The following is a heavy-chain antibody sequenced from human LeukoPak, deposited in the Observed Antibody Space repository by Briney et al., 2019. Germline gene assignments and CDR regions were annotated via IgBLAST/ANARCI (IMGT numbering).Heavy chain of an antibody. CDR1: GYTFTSYY. V-gene: IGHV1-46*01. CDR2: INPSGGST. J-gene: IGHJ4*02. CDR3: ARGRGLLLWFGVHPRVY. D-gene: IGHD3-10*01. Sequence: ASVKVSCKASGYTFTSYYMHWVRQAPGQGLEWMGIINPSGGSTSYAQKFQGRVTMTRDTSTSTVYMELSSLRSEDTAVYYCARGRGLLLWFGVHPRVYWGQGTLVTVSS.